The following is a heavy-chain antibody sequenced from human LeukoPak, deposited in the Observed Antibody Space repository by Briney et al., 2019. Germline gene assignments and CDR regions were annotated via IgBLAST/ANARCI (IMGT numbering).Heavy chain of an antibody. V-gene: IGHV4-4*07. CDR2: IYTSGVT. J-gene: IGHJ6*03. CDR1: GGSISSYY. D-gene: IGHD2-15*01. CDR3: AREWTGYCNGGSCPVHMDV. Sequence: PSETLSLTCTVSGGSISSYYWSWIRRPAGKGLEWIGRIYTSGVTHYNPSLDSRVTMSVDTSKNQFSLKLRSVTAADTAMYYCAREWTGYCNGGSCPVHMDVWGKGTTVTVSS.